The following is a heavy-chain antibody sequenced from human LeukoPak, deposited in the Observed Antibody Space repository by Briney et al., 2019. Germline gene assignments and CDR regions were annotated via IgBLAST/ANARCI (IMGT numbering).Heavy chain of an antibody. J-gene: IGHJ4*02. V-gene: IGHV3-30*04. CDR1: GFTFSDYA. D-gene: IGHD5-18*01. Sequence: GGSLRLSCAASGFTFSDYAMHWVRQAPGKGLEWVAVISYDGSNKYYADSVKGRFTISRDNSKNTLYLQMNSPRAEDTAVYYCARDRVSSYGYYFDYWGQGTLVTVSS. CDR3: ARDRVSSYGYYFDY. CDR2: ISYDGSNK.